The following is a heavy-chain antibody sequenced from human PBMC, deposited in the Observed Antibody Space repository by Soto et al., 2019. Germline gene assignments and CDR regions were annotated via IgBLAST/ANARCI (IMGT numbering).Heavy chain of an antibody. V-gene: IGHV3-11*04. CDR2: ISSSGTTI. D-gene: IGHD3-3*01. CDR1: GFTFSDYF. J-gene: IGHJ4*02. CDR3: ASLKFWSGYSSIHFDY. Sequence: PGGSLRLSCAASGFTFSDYFMTWIRQAPGKGLEWVSYISSSGTTIFYADSVKGRFTISRDNSKNTLYLQMNSLRAEDTAVYYCASLKFWSGYSSIHFDYWGQGTLVTVSS.